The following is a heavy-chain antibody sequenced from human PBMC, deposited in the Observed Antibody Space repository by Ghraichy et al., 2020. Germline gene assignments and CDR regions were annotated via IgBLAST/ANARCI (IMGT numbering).Heavy chain of an antibody. CDR3: ARLRYDFWSGSIGGYFDL. CDR2: INHSGST. J-gene: IGHJ2*01. V-gene: IGHV4-34*01. CDR1: GGSFSGYY. Sequence: SETLSLTCAVYGGSFSGYYWSWIRQPPGKGLEWIGEINHSGSTNYNPSLKSRVTISVDTSKNQFSLKLSSVTAADTAVYYCARLRYDFWSGSIGGYFDLWGRGTLVTVSS. D-gene: IGHD3-3*01.